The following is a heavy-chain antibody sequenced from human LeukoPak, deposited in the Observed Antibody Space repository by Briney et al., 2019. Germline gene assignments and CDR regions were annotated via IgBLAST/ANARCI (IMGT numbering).Heavy chain of an antibody. CDR2: ISAYNGNT. D-gene: IGHD6-13*01. V-gene: IGHV1-18*01. CDR1: GYTFTSYG. Sequence: ASVKVSCEASGYTFTSYGISWVRQTPGQGLEWMGWISAYNGNTNYAQKLQGRVTMTTDTSTSTAYMELRSLRSDDTAVYYCARVESMIAAAAADYWGQGTLVTVSS. CDR3: ARVESMIAAAAADY. J-gene: IGHJ4*02.